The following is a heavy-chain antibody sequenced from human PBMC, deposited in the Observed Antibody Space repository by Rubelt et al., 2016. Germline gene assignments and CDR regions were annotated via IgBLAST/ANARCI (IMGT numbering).Heavy chain of an antibody. Sequence: SRVRQAPGQGLEWMGGIIPIFGTANYAQKLQGRVTMTTDTSTSTAYMELRSLRSDDTAVYYCARVRWELLSYWGQGTLVTVSS. D-gene: IGHD1-26*01. CDR2: IIPIFGTA. J-gene: IGHJ4*02. V-gene: IGHV1-69*05. CDR3: ARVRWELLSY.